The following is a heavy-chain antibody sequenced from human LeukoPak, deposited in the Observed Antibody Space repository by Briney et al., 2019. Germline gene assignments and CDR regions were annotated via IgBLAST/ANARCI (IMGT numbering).Heavy chain of an antibody. J-gene: IGHJ5*02. CDR1: GYFSSDYY. Sequence: SETLSLTCTVSGYFSSDYYWDWVRQPPGKGLEWIGTFYHGGSTYYNPSLKSRVTISVDTSKNQFSLKLSSVTAADTAVYYCARGHNSGVGGRGWFDPWGQGTLATVSS. CDR3: ARGHNSGVGGRGWFDP. V-gene: IGHV4-38-2*02. CDR2: FYHGGST. D-gene: IGHD5-24*01.